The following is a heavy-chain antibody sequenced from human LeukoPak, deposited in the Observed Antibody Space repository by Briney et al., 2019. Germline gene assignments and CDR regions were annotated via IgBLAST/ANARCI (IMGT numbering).Heavy chain of an antibody. J-gene: IGHJ4*02. Sequence: GGSLRLSCTASGFTFNGYSMNWVRQAPGKGLEWVSSISTSSSYIYYADSVKGRFTISRNNPKNSLYLQMNSLRAEDTAVYYCARNRGDPSYFDYWGQGTLVTGSS. CDR2: ISTSSSYI. CDR1: GFTFNGYS. D-gene: IGHD4-17*01. CDR3: ARNRGDPSYFDY. V-gene: IGHV3-21*01.